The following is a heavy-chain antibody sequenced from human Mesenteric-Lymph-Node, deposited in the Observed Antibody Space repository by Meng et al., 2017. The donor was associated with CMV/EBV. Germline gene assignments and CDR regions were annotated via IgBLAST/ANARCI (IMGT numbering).Heavy chain of an antibody. CDR1: GYTFTNFY. V-gene: IGHV1-46*01. J-gene: IGHJ5*02. CDR3: SREVVPTTIRQNNWFDP. D-gene: IGHD2-2*01. Sequence: ASVKVSCKASGYTFTNFYIHWVRQAPGQGLEWMGIINPTGGATHYSQNFQGRVTMTRDTSASTVYMELSSLTSDDTAMYYCSREVVPTTIRQNNWFDPWGQGTLVTVSS. CDR2: INPTGGAT.